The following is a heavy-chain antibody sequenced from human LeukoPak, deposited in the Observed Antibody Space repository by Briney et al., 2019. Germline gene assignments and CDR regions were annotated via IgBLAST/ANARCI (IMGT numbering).Heavy chain of an antibody. V-gene: IGHV3-74*01. CDR1: GFTFSSYW. D-gene: IGHD3-16*01. CDR3: ASAYYHYYFDY. J-gene: IGHJ4*02. CDR2: INTDGSST. Sequence: GGSLRLSCTASGFTFSSYWMHWVRQAPGKGLVWVSRINTDGSSTSYADSVKGRFTISRDNAKNTLYLQMNSLRAEDSAVYYCASAYYHYYFDYWGQGTLVTVSS.